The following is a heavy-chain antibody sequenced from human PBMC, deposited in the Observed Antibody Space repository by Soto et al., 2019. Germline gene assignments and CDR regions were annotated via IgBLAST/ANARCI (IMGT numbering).Heavy chain of an antibody. Sequence: GGSLRLSCTASGFTFGDYAMSWVRQAPGKGLEWVSFIRSKAYGGTTEYAASVKGRFTISRDDSKSIAYLQMNSLKTEDTAVYYCTRGGLGYSYGYYFDYWGQGTLVTVSP. D-gene: IGHD5-18*01. V-gene: IGHV3-49*04. CDR3: TRGGLGYSYGYYFDY. J-gene: IGHJ4*02. CDR1: GFTFGDYA. CDR2: IRSKAYGGTT.